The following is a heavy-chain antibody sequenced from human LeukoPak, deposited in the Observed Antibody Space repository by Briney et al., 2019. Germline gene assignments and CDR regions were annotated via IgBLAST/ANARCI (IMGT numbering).Heavy chain of an antibody. D-gene: IGHD2-15*01. CDR2: INTNTGNP. CDR3: ARVLFGSGIPSYGY. V-gene: IGHV7-4-1*02. Sequence: VKVSCKASGYTFTSYAMNWVRQAPGQGLEWMGWINTNTGNPTYAQGFTGRFVFSLDTSVSTAYLQISSLKAEDTAVYYCARVLFGSGIPSYGYWGQGTLVTVSS. CDR1: GYTFTSYA. J-gene: IGHJ4*02.